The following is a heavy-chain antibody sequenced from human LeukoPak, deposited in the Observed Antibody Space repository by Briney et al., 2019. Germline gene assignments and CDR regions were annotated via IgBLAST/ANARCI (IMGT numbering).Heavy chain of an antibody. CDR2: ISAYNGNT. CDR3: ARAALYGSGVMGYMDV. Sequence: ASVKVSCKASGYTFTSYGISWVRQAPGQGLEWMGWISAYNGNTNYAQKLQGRVTMTTDTSTSTAYMELRSLRSDDTAVYYCARAALYGSGVMGYMDVWGKGTTVTVSS. CDR1: GYTFTSYG. J-gene: IGHJ6*03. V-gene: IGHV1-18*01. D-gene: IGHD3-10*01.